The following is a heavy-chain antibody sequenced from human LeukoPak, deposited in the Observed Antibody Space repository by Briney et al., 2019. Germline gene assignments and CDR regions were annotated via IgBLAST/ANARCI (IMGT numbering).Heavy chain of an antibody. CDR1: GGPISSYY. J-gene: IGHJ5*02. V-gene: IGHV4-59*01. CDR3: ARVRAMIGSWFDP. Sequence: PSETLSLTCTVSGGPISSYYWSWIRQPPGKGLEWIGYIYYSGSTNYNPSLKSRVTISVDTSKNQFSLKLSSVTAADTAVHYCARVRAMIGSWFDPWGQGTLVTVSS. CDR2: IYYSGST. D-gene: IGHD3-22*01.